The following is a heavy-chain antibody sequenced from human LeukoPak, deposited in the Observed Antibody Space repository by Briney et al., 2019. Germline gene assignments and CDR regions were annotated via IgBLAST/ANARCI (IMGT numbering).Heavy chain of an antibody. Sequence: ASVKVSYKASGYTFTSYGISWVRQAPGQGPEWMGWISAYNGNTNYAQKLQGRVTMTTDTSTSTAYMELRSLRSDDTAVYYCARDGGYSSGWYPSPGDWFDPLGQGTLVTVSS. J-gene: IGHJ5*02. CDR1: GYTFTSYG. CDR3: ARDGGYSSGWYPSPGDWFDP. V-gene: IGHV1-18*01. D-gene: IGHD6-19*01. CDR2: ISAYNGNT.